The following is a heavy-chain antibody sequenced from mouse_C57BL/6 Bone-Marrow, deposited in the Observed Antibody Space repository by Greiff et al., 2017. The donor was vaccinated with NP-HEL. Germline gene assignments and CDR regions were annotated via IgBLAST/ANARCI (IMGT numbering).Heavy chain of an antibody. CDR1: GYTFTSYW. J-gene: IGHJ2*01. CDR2: IDPSDSYT. Sequence: VQLQQPGAELVMPGASVKLSCKASGYTFTSYWMHWVKQRPGQGLEWIGEIDPSDSYTNYNQKFKGKSTLTVDKSSSTAYMHLSSLTSEDSAVYYCARSRYYDFDYWGQGTTLTVSS. V-gene: IGHV1-69*01. D-gene: IGHD1-1*01. CDR3: ARSRYYDFDY.